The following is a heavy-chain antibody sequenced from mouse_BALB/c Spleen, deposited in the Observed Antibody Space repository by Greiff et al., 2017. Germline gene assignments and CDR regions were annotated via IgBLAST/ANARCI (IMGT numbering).Heavy chain of an antibody. Sequence: VQLQQSGAELVKPGASVKLSCKASGYTFTSYYMYWVKQRPGQGLEWIGEINPSNGGTNFNEKFKSKATLTVDKSSSTAYMQLSSLTSEDSAVYYCTRDDYYFDYWGQGTTLTVSS. J-gene: IGHJ2*01. CDR2: INPSNGGT. CDR1: GYTFTSYY. V-gene: IGHV1S81*02. D-gene: IGHD2-4*01. CDR3: TRDDYYFDY.